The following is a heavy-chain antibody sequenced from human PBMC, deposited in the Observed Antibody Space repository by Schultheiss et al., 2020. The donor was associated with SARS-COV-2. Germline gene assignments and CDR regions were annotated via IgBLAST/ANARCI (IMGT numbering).Heavy chain of an antibody. CDR3: ARDLRNYGDFFDY. J-gene: IGHJ4*02. CDR1: GGSFSGYY. Sequence: SQTLSLTCAVYGGSFSGYYWSWIRQPPGKGLEWIGEINHSGSTYYNSSLKSRVTISVDTSKNQFSLKLSSVTAADTAVYYCARDLRNYGDFFDYWGQGNLVTVSS. CDR2: INHSGST. D-gene: IGHD1-7*01. V-gene: IGHV4-34*01.